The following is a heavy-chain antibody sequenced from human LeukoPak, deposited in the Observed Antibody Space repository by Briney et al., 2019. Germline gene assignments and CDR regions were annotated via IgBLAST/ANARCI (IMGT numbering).Heavy chain of an antibody. V-gene: IGHV3-30*04. CDR2: ISYDGSNK. CDR3: ARDSDILTGLGYYYYYYGMDV. D-gene: IGHD3-9*01. CDR1: GFTFSSYA. J-gene: IGHJ6*02. Sequence: GRSLRPSCAASGFTFSSYAMHWVRQAPGKGLEWVAVISYDGSNKYYADSVKGRFTISRDNSKNTLYLQMNSLRAEDTAVYYCARDSDILTGLGYYYYYYGMDVWGQGTTVTVSS.